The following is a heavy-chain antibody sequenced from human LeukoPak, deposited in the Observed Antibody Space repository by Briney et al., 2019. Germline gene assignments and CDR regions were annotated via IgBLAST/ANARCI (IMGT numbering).Heavy chain of an antibody. V-gene: IGHV4-39*07. CDR1: GGSISSSSYY. J-gene: IGHJ4*02. Sequence: SETLSLTCTVSGGSISSSSYYWGWNRQPPGKGLEWIGSIYYSGSTYYNPSLKSRVTISVDTSKNQFSLKLSSVTAADTAVYYCARGPGAAPAFDYWGQGTLVTVSS. CDR2: IYYSGST. D-gene: IGHD1-26*01. CDR3: ARGPGAAPAFDY.